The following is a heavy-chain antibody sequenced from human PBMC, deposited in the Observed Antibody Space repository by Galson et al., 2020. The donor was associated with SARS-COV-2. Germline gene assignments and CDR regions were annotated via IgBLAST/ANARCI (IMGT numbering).Heavy chain of an antibody. Sequence: GGSLRLSCVASGFTFSSYAMHWVRQAPGKGLEWVAVISYDGSNKYYADSVKGRFTISRDNSKNTLYLQMNSLRAEDTAVYYCAREGLNYYDGSGYYSADACDIWGQGTMVTVSS. CDR1: GFTFSSYA. V-gene: IGHV3-30*01. CDR3: AREGLNYYDGSGYYSADACDI. D-gene: IGHD3-22*01. J-gene: IGHJ3*02. CDR2: ISYDGSNK.